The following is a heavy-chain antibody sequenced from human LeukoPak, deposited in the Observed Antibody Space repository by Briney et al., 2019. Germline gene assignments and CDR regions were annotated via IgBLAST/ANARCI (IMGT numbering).Heavy chain of an antibody. D-gene: IGHD3-22*01. Sequence: ASVKVSCKASGGTFSSYAISWVRQAPGQGLEWMGRIIPILGIANYAQKFQGRVTITADKSTSTAYMELSSLRSEDTAVYYCAKDSRRVVVSRFDYWGQGTLVTVSS. J-gene: IGHJ4*02. CDR3: AKDSRRVVVSRFDY. CDR2: IIPILGIA. CDR1: GGTFSSYA. V-gene: IGHV1-69*04.